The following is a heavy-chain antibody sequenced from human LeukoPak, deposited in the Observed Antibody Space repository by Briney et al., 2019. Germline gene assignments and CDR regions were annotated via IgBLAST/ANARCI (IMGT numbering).Heavy chain of an antibody. CDR1: GYTFTSYG. CDR2: ISAYNGNT. Sequence: ASVKVSCKASGYTFTSYGISWVRQAPGQGLEWMGWISAYNGNTNYAQKLQGRVTMSTDTSTSTAYMELRSLRSDDTAVYYCARVLQNYDILTGYHNGYWFDPWGQGTLVTVSS. V-gene: IGHV1-18*01. D-gene: IGHD3-9*01. J-gene: IGHJ5*02. CDR3: ARVLQNYDILTGYHNGYWFDP.